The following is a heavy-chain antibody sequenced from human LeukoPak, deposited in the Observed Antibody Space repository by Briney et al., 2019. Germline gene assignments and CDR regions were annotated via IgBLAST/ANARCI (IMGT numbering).Heavy chain of an antibody. CDR3: ARLNYDSDYFNSYFDS. Sequence: PSETLSLTCTVSGGSLSSSSYYWGYLRQPPGEGLEWIGSIYYSGSTYYNPSLKSRVTLSVDTSKNQFSLILRSVTAADTAIYYCARLNYDSDYFNSYFDSWGQGTLVTVSS. CDR2: IYYSGST. D-gene: IGHD2/OR15-2a*01. J-gene: IGHJ4*02. V-gene: IGHV4-39*07. CDR1: GGSLSSSSYY.